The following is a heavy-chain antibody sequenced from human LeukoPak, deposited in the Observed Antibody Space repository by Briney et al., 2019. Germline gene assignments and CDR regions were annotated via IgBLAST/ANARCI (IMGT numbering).Heavy chain of an antibody. V-gene: IGHV4-39*07. J-gene: IGHJ6*03. D-gene: IGHD6-13*01. CDR2: IFYSGST. CDR1: SGSITSGSHY. Sequence: SETLSLTCTVSSGSITSGSHYWGWLRQPPGKGLEWLGSIFYSGSTYYNLSLKSRVTMSVDTSKNQFSLKLTSVTAADTAVYYCARVPYSTRLYYMDVWGKGTTVTVSS. CDR3: ARVPYSTRLYYMDV.